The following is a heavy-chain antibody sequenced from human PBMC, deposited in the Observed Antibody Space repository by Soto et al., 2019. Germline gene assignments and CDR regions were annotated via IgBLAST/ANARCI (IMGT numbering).Heavy chain of an antibody. D-gene: IGHD3-22*01. CDR2: IDPSDSQT. Sequence: GHALRISCTGAGYSFAGYWITWVRQKPGKGLEWMGRIDPSDSQTYYSPSFRGHVTISVTKSITTVFLQWSSLRASDTAMYYCARQIYDSDTGPNFQYYFDSWGQGTPVTVS. CDR1: GYSFAGYW. J-gene: IGHJ4*02. V-gene: IGHV5-10-1*01. CDR3: ARQIYDSDTGPNFQYYFDS.